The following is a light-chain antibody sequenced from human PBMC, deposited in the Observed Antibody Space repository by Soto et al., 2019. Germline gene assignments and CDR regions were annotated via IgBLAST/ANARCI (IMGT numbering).Light chain of an antibody. CDR2: QAS. CDR1: QSISSW. Sequence: DIQMTQSPSTLSASVGDRVTITCRASQSISSWLAWYQQKPGKAPKLLIYQASNLESGVPSRFSGSGSGTEFTLTISSLQPDDFATYSCQQYSIYRTFGQGTKVEIK. CDR3: QQYSIYRT. V-gene: IGKV1-5*03. J-gene: IGKJ1*01.